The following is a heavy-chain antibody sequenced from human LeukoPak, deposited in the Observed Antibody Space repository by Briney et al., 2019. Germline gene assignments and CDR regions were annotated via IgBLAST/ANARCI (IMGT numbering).Heavy chain of an antibody. Sequence: GGSLRPSCAASGFTLTTYGMSWVPQAPGKGLEWVSHISTGRSIMNYADSVKGRFTISRDNGKNSVYLQMNSLKDEDTAVYYCAGGVYGYNAFDYWGQGTLVRVSS. CDR3: AGGVYGYNAFDY. V-gene: IGHV3-48*02. CDR2: ISTGRSIM. CDR1: GFTLTTYG. D-gene: IGHD5/OR15-5a*01. J-gene: IGHJ4*02.